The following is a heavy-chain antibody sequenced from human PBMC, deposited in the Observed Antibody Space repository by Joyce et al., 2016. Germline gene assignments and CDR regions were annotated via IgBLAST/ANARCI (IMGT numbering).Heavy chain of an antibody. CDR3: TRGAYSGYETPIHFDY. V-gene: IGHV3-53*01. J-gene: IGHJ4*02. CDR1: GFTVRSTY. CDR2: IENGGNT. Sequence: EVQLVESGGGLIQPGGSLRLSCAASGFTVRSTYMSWVRQAPGKGLGGVSLIENGGNTYYADSVKGRFSISSDNSKNTLYLQTNSLRAEDTAMYYCTRGAYSGYETPIHFDYWGQGTLVTVSS. D-gene: IGHD5-12*01.